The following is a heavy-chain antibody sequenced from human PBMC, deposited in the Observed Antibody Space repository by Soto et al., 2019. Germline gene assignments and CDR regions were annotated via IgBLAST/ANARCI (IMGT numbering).Heavy chain of an antibody. J-gene: IGHJ6*02. V-gene: IGHV1-2*04. D-gene: IGHD2-2*01. CDR2: INPNSGGT. Sequence: AAVKVSCKASGYTFTGYYMHWVRQAPGQGLEWMGWINPNSGGTNYAQKFQGWVTMTRDTSISTAYMEVSRLRSDDTAVYYCARGCSSTSCYSLYGMDVWGQGTTVTVSS. CDR1: GYTFTGYY. CDR3: ARGCSSTSCYSLYGMDV.